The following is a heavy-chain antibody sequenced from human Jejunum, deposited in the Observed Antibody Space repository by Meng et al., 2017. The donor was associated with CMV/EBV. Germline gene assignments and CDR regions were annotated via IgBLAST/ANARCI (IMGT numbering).Heavy chain of an antibody. CDR2: ISLIGST. J-gene: IGHJ4*02. D-gene: IGHD1-26*01. CDR3: AQGFRSCSGSYSS. CDR1: GAPFSVY. Sequence: VHPKQWSGGQLKRSETLVLACGVYGAPFSVYWNWVLQPPGKVLECIREISLIGSTNYNVSLKSRVTISIDTSKNQFSLKLSSVTATDTAVYYCAQGFRSCSGSYSSWGQGTLVTVSS. V-gene: IGHV4-34*01.